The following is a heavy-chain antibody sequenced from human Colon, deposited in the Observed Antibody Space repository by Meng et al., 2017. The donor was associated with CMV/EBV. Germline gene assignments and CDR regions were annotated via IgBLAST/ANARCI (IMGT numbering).Heavy chain of an antibody. Sequence: SSYAMNWIRQAPGKGVEWVAFIQYDGSNTLYADSVRGRFSVSRDNSKKTLYLQMRNLRPEDTAVYYCAKVNTEYCSSLSCPKGGFDPWGQGTLVTVSS. V-gene: IGHV3-30*02. J-gene: IGHJ5*02. CDR3: AKVNTEYCSSLSCPKGGFDP. CDR1: SSYA. D-gene: IGHD2-2*01. CDR2: IQYDGSNT.